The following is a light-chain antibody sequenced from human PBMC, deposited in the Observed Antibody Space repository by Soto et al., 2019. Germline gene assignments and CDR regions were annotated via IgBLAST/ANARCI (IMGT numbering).Light chain of an antibody. V-gene: IGKV1-6*01. CDR3: LQDYNCPFT. J-gene: IGKJ4*01. CDR2: AAS. Sequence: AIHMTQSPSSLSASVGDRVTITCRASQGVSSDLGWYQQKPGDAPKLLIYAASSIAIGVPSRFSGSGSGTDFNLTISSLQPEDFATYYCLQDYNCPFTFGGGTTVEI. CDR1: QGVSSD.